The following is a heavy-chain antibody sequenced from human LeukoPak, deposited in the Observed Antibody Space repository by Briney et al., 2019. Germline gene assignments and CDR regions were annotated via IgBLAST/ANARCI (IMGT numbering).Heavy chain of an antibody. D-gene: IGHD4-17*01. Sequence: GGSLRLSCAASGFTFDDYTMHWVRQAPGKGLEWVSLISWDGGSTYYADSVKGRFTISRDNSKSSLYLQMNSLRTEDTALYYCAKGAASPIRAYYYYYMDVWGKGTTVTVSS. V-gene: IGHV3-43*01. CDR2: ISWDGGST. CDR1: GFTFDDYT. CDR3: AKGAASPIRAYYYYYMDV. J-gene: IGHJ6*03.